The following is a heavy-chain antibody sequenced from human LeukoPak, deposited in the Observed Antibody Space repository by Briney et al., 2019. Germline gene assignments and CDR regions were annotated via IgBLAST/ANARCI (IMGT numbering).Heavy chain of an antibody. J-gene: IGHJ4*02. CDR2: IRNQANGRTT. CDR3: TRSPSSGSFVFDY. V-gene: IGHV3-72*01. D-gene: IGHD6-13*01. Sequence: GGSLRLSCAASGFTFSDYYMEWVRQAPGKGLGWVGRIRNQANGRTTEYATSVRGRFIISKDDSQNSIYLQMNSLKTEDTAVYYCTRSPSSGSFVFDYWGQGTLVTVSS. CDR1: GFTFSDYY.